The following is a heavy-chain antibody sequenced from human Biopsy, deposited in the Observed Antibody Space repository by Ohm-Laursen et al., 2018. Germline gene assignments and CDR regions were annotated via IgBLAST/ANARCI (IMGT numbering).Heavy chain of an antibody. CDR2: INPNNDNT. CDR3: ARGPRGLVVITTTALYFDY. V-gene: IGHV1-18*01. J-gene: IGHJ4*02. CDR1: GYTFTTYG. D-gene: IGHD3-22*01. Sequence: SSVKVSCKASGYTFTTYGITWMRQAPGQGLEWMGRINPNNDNTAYAQKFQGRITMTKDTSTSTVYMDLSSLTFDDSAVYYCARGPRGLVVITTTALYFDYWGQGNLVTVSS.